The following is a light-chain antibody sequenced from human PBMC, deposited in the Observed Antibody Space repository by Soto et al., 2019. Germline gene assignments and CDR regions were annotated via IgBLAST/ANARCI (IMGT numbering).Light chain of an antibody. Sequence: QSVLTQEPSLTVSPGGTFTLTCGSSTGAVTSGHYPYWFQQKPGQAPRTLIYDTSNKHSWTPARFSGSLLGGKAALTLSGAQPEDEAEYYCLLSYSGARGVFGTGTKVTVL. CDR3: LLSYSGARGV. CDR1: TGAVTSGHY. V-gene: IGLV7-46*01. J-gene: IGLJ1*01. CDR2: DTS.